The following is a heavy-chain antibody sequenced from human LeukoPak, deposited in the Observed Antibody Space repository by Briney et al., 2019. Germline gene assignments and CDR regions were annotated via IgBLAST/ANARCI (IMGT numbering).Heavy chain of an antibody. D-gene: IGHD3-10*01. CDR1: VFTFSGYW. J-gene: IGHJ4*02. CDR3: TNVPRGVGDY. Sequence: QPGGSLRLSCAASVFTFSGYWMNWVRQAPGRGLKWVAHIKQGGSEQYYVDSVKGRFTISRDNARNALYLQMNSLRAEDTAIYYCTNVPRGVGDYWGQGTLVTVSS. CDR2: IKQGGSEQ. V-gene: IGHV3-7*01.